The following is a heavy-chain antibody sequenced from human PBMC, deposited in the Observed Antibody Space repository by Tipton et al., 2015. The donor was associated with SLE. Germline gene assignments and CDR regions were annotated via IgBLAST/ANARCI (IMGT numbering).Heavy chain of an antibody. Sequence: QLVQSGAEVKKPGASVRVSCKASGYTFSSYGISWVRQAPGQGLEWMGWISAYNGNTNYAQKLQGRVTMTTDTSTSTAYMELSRLTSDDTAVYYCARDVAGIVAGSAWFDPWGQGTLVTVSS. CDR3: ARDVAGIVAGSAWFDP. J-gene: IGHJ5*02. CDR1: GYTFSSYG. D-gene: IGHD6-13*01. CDR2: ISAYNGNT. V-gene: IGHV1-18*01.